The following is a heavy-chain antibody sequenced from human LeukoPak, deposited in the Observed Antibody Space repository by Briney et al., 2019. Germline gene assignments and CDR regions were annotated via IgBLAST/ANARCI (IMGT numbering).Heavy chain of an antibody. CDR2: IYHSGST. Sequence: SETLSLTCTVSGYSISSGYYRGWIRQPPGKGLEWIGSIYHSGSTYYNPSLKSRVTISVDTSKNQFSLKLSSVTAADTAVYYCARENDQLRGSYYYMDVWGKGTTVTVSS. CDR1: GYSISSGYY. CDR3: ARENDQLRGSYYYMDV. D-gene: IGHD2-2*01. V-gene: IGHV4-38-2*02. J-gene: IGHJ6*03.